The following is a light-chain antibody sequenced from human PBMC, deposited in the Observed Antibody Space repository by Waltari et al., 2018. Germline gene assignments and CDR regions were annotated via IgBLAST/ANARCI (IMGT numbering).Light chain of an antibody. CDR2: EGS. J-gene: IGLJ1*01. Sequence: QSALTQPASVSGSPGQSITISCTGPSSDVGSYNLVPWYQQHPGKAPKLMFYEGSKRPSGVSNRFSGSKSGNTASLTISGLQAEDEADYYCCSYVGSSTYYVFGTGTKVTVL. CDR1: SSDVGSYNL. CDR3: CSYVGSSTYYV. V-gene: IGLV2-23*01.